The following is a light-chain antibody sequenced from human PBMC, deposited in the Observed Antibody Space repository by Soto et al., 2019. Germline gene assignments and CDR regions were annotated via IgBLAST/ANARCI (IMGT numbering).Light chain of an antibody. V-gene: IGKV3-20*01. Sequence: EIVLTQSPGTLSLSPGERATLSCRASQSISSSYLAWYQQKPDQAPRLLIYGASNRATGIPDRFSGSGSGTDFTLAINRLEPEDFAVYYCQQYGSSSYTFGQGTKLDIK. J-gene: IGKJ2*01. CDR1: QSISSSY. CDR3: QQYGSSSYT. CDR2: GAS.